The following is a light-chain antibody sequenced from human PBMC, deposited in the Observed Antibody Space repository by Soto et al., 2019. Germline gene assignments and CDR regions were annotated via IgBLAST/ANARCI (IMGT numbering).Light chain of an antibody. J-gene: IGKJ3*01. CDR1: QSVLYTSNNKNH. V-gene: IGKV4-1*01. Sequence: DIVMTQSPDSLAVSLGERATINCESSQSVLYTSNNKNHLAWYQQKPGPPPKLLIYWASTRESGVPDRFSGSGSGTDFTLTISSLQAEDLAVYYCHQFYSIPISFGPGTKVDIK. CDR3: HQFYSIPIS. CDR2: WAS.